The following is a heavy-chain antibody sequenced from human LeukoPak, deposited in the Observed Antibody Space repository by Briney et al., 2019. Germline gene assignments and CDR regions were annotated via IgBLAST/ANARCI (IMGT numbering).Heavy chain of an antibody. CDR2: IYSSGNT. V-gene: IGHV4-4*09. CDR1: GASITNSY. Sequence: SETLSLTCTVSGASITNSYWNWVRQPPGKGLEWIGYIYSSGNTNYNPSLKSRVTISLDVSKNQFSLKLTSVTAADTAVYYCADSYDGKIVPFDNWGQGALVAVSS. CDR3: ADSYDGKIVPFDN. D-gene: IGHD4-23*01. J-gene: IGHJ4*02.